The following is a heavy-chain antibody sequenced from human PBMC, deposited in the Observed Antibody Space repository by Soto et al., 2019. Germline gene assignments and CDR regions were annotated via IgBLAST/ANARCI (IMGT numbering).Heavy chain of an antibody. D-gene: IGHD4-17*01. CDR1: GFTFSNSG. Sequence: EVQLVESGGGLVKPGGSLRLSCEASGFTFSNSGMNWVRQAPGKGLEWVSYISSSGYIFYADSVKGRFTISRDNAKDALYLQMNSLRAGDTAVYYCARDLGAVTTLGFQNWGQGALVTVSS. CDR3: ARDLGAVTTLGFQN. V-gene: IGHV3-21*01. CDR2: ISSSGYI. J-gene: IGHJ1*01.